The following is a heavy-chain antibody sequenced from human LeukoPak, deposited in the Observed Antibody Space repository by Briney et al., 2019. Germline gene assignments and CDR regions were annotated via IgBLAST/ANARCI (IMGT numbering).Heavy chain of an antibody. Sequence: GGSLRLSCAASGFTFSTFWMTWVRQAPGKGLEWVSVIYSGDNTYYADSVKGRFTISREKSKNTLYLEMKSLRTEDTAVYYCARTPGGYDSAWGSPVRYFDYWGQGTLVTVSS. CDR2: IYSGDNT. CDR3: ARTPGGYDSAWGSPVRYFDY. V-gene: IGHV3-66*02. CDR1: GFTFSTFW. D-gene: IGHD3-16*01. J-gene: IGHJ4*02.